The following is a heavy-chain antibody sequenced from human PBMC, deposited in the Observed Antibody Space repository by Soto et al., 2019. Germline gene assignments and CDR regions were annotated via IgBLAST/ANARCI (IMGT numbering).Heavy chain of an antibody. J-gene: IGHJ4*02. CDR3: AKGGRQWLVTSDFNY. V-gene: IGHV3-30*18. Sequence: VQLVESGGGVVQPGRSLRLSCAASGFTFSDYAMHWVRQAPGKGLEWVAVVSDDGRNTHYADSVKGRFTISRDSSKNTVSLEMTSLRAEDTAVYYCAKGGRQWLVTSDFNYWGQGALVNVSS. CDR2: VSDDGRNT. D-gene: IGHD6-19*01. CDR1: GFTFSDYA.